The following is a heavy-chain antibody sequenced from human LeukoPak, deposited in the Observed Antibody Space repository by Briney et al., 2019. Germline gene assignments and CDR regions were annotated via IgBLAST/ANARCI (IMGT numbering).Heavy chain of an antibody. CDR2: TTPVFGTA. D-gene: IGHD2-21*01. J-gene: IGHJ5*02. CDR1: GGTFTIFG. V-gene: IGHV1-69*13. Sequence: SVKVSCKASGGTFTIFGINWVRQAPGQGLEWMGGTTPVFGTANYAQKFQDRITITADESTSTAYMELGSLRSEDTAVYFCARGPAYPNDPYNWFDPWGQGTLVTVSS. CDR3: ARGPAYPNDPYNWFDP.